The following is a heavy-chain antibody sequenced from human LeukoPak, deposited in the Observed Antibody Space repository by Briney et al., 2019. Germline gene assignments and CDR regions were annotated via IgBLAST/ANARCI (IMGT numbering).Heavy chain of an antibody. D-gene: IGHD5-18*01. J-gene: IGHJ4*02. V-gene: IGHV4-61*02. Sequence: SETLSLTCTVSGGSISSGSYYWSWIRQPAGKGLEWIGRIYTSGSTNYNPSLKSRVTISVDTSKNQFSLKLSSVTAADTAVYYCARSQWIQPINYWGQGTLVTVSS. CDR3: ARSQWIQPINY. CDR2: IYTSGST. CDR1: GGSISSGSYY.